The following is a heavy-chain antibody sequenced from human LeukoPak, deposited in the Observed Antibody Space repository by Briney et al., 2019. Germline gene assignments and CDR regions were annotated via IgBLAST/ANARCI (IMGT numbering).Heavy chain of an antibody. Sequence: ASVKVSCKASGYTFTSYGISWVRQAPGQGLEWMGWISGHNGNTNSAQNLQVRVTMTTDTSTSTAYMELRSLRSDDTAVYYCARVPPYCSGGSCFLFDYWGQGTLVTVSS. CDR2: ISGHNGNT. D-gene: IGHD2-15*01. CDR1: GYTFTSYG. J-gene: IGHJ4*02. CDR3: ARVPPYCSGGSCFLFDY. V-gene: IGHV1-18*01.